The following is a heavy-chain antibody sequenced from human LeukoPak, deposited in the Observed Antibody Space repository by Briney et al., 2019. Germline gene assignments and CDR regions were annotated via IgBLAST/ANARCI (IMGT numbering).Heavy chain of an antibody. CDR2: VYYSGST. V-gene: IGHV4-61*01. CDR3: AREYSGFDY. D-gene: IGHD5-12*01. CDR1: GDPISSYSDY. J-gene: IGHJ4*02. Sequence: SETLSLTCTVSGDPISSYSDYTNYKWTWIRQPPGKGLEWIGYVYYSGSTNYNPSLKSRVTISVDTSKNQFSLKLTSVTAADTAVNYCAREYSGFDYWGQGTLVTVSS.